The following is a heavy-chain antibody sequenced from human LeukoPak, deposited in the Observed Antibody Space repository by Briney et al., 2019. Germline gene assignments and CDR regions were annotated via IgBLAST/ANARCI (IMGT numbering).Heavy chain of an antibody. CDR1: GFTFSSYA. CDR3: AKAPLAYCGGDCYSR. CDR2: ISSTSSHI. V-gene: IGHV3-21*01. D-gene: IGHD2-21*01. Sequence: PGGSLRLSCAASGFTFSSYAMIWVRQAPGKGLEWVSSISSTSSHIYYADSVKGRFTISRDNAKNSLYLQMNSLRAEDTAVYHCAKAPLAYCGGDCYSRWGQGTLVTVSS. J-gene: IGHJ4*02.